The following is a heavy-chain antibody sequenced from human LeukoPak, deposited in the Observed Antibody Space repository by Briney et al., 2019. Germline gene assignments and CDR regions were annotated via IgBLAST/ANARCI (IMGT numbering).Heavy chain of an antibody. Sequence: GGSLRLSCVVSGLTVSSNYMSWVRQAPGKGLEWVSVIYSGGSTYYADSVKGRFTISRDSFKNTLYLQMNSLRAEDTAVYYCASSEATTTPPPYGMDVWGQGTTVTVSS. D-gene: IGHD5-12*01. CDR2: IYSGGST. V-gene: IGHV3-53*01. J-gene: IGHJ6*02. CDR1: GLTVSSNY. CDR3: ASSEATTTPPPYGMDV.